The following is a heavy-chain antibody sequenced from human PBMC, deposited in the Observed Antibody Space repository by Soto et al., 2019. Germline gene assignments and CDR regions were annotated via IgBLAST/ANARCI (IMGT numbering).Heavy chain of an antibody. CDR2: MWYDGSNK. CDR3: AREGLSLGLL. V-gene: IGHV3-33*01. CDR1: GFTFSSYG. Sequence: GGALRLSCAASGFTFSSYGMHWVRQAPGKGLEWVAVMWYDGSNKXXADSVKGXXTISIDNSKKTLYLQXNRLRAEETAVYYCAREGLSLGLLWGQGTLVTVSS. D-gene: IGHD1-26*01. J-gene: IGHJ4*02.